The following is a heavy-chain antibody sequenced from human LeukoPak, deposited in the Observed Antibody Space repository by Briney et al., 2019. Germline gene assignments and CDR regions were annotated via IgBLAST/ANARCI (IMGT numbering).Heavy chain of an antibody. CDR3: AKEVINPSCFDY. CDR2: ISGSGDST. D-gene: IGHD1-14*01. CDR1: GFTFSSYS. J-gene: IGHJ4*02. V-gene: IGHV3-23*01. Sequence: GGSLRLSCAASGFTFSSYSMNWVRQAPGKGLEWVSGISGSGDSTYYADSVKGRFTISRDNSKNTLYLQMNSLRAEDTAVYYCAKEVINPSCFDYWGQGTLVTVSS.